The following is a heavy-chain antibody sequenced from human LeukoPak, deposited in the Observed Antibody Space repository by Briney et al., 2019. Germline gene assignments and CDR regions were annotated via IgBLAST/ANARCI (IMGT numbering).Heavy chain of an antibody. CDR2: ISWNSGSI. J-gene: IGHJ4*02. CDR1: GFTFEDYA. V-gene: IGHV3-9*01. Sequence: GRSLRLSCAASGFTFEDYAMHWVRQAPGKGLEWVSGISWNSGSIGYADSVKGRFTISRDNAKNSLYLQMNSLRAEDTALYYCAKGLGDYWGQGTLVTVSS. CDR3: AKGLGDY.